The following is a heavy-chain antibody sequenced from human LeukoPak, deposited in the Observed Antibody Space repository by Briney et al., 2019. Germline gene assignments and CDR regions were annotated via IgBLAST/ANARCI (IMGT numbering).Heavy chain of an antibody. D-gene: IGHD2-2*01. CDR3: TRAGLLCSPGWFDP. J-gene: IGHJ5*02. CDR2: IRSKPYGGTT. V-gene: IGHV3-49*03. Sequence: GRSLRLSCTGSGFTFGDYAMSWFRQAPGKGLEWVGFIRSKPYGGTTEYAVSVKGRFTISRDDSKSIAYLQMNSLKTEDTAVYYCTRAGLLCSPGWFDPWGQGTLVTVSS. CDR1: GFTFGDYA.